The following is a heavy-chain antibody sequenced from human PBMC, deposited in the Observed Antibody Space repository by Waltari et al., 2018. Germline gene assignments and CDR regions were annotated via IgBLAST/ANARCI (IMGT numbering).Heavy chain of an antibody. Sequence: QVQLVQSGAEVKRPGASVKVSCKASGYSFTAYHIHWVRQAPGQGLEWMGGIIPIFGTANYAQKFQGRVTITADESTSTAYMELSSLRSEDTAVYYCARGLSGSPLFWGQGTLVTVSS. V-gene: IGHV1-69*01. D-gene: IGHD1-26*01. CDR2: IIPIFGTA. J-gene: IGHJ4*02. CDR1: GYSFTAYH. CDR3: ARGLSGSPLF.